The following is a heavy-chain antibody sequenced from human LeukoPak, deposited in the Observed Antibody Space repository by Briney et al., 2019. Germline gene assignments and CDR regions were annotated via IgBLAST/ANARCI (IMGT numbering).Heavy chain of an antibody. D-gene: IGHD2-8*01. J-gene: IGHJ6*03. CDR3: ARAPGVNYYYYMDV. Sequence: GGTLRLSCAASGFSFYEYGVSWVPRAPGKGLEGGSGIKWDGASTAYAVSVKCPFPISRANVKTSLFLQMNSLRAEDSALYYCARAPGVNYYYYMDVWGKGPTVTASS. V-gene: IGHV3-20*04. CDR2: IKWDGAST. CDR1: GFSFYEYG.